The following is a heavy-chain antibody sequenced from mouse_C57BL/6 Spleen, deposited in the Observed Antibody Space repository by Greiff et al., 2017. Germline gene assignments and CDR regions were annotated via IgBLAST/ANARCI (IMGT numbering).Heavy chain of an antibody. D-gene: IGHD2-2*01. CDR2: IDPEDGDT. V-gene: IGHV14-1*01. Sequence: VQLQQSGAELVRPGASVKLSCTASGFNIKDYYMHWVKQRPEQGLEWIGRIDPEDGDTEYAPKFQGKATMTADTSSNTAYLQLSSLTSEDTAVYYCTTAWNGYVWFAYWGQGTLVTVSA. CDR3: TTAWNGYVWFAY. CDR1: GFNIKDYY. J-gene: IGHJ3*01.